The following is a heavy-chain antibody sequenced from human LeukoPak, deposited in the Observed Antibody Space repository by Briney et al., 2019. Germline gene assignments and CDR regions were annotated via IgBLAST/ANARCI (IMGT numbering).Heavy chain of an antibody. D-gene: IGHD1-1*01. J-gene: IGHJ3*02. CDR3: AREATNGWGAFDI. CDR2: ISYDAYNK. V-gene: IGHV3-30*03. Sequence: GRSLRLSCAASGFSFSTYGMHWVRQAPGKGLEWVAVISYDAYNKYYADSVKGRFTISRDNSKNTLYLQMNSLRAEDTAVYYCAREATNGWGAFDIWGQGTMVTVSS. CDR1: GFSFSTYG.